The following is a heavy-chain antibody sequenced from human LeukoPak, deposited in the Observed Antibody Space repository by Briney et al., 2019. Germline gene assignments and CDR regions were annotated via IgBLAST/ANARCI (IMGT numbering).Heavy chain of an antibody. D-gene: IGHD3-10*01. CDR1: GFTFSSYA. Sequence: PGGSLRLSCAASGFTFSSYAMSWVRQAPGKGLEWVSTISGSGGTTNYADSVKGRFTISRDNSKSTLYLQMNSLRAEDTAVYYCAKDGVKDYYGSGSYDYFDYWGQGTLVTVSS. CDR3: AKDGVKDYYGSGSYDYFDY. V-gene: IGHV3-23*01. CDR2: ISGSGGTT. J-gene: IGHJ4*02.